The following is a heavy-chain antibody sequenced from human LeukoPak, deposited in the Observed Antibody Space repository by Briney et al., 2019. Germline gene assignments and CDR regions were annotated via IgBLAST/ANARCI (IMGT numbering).Heavy chain of an antibody. D-gene: IGHD4-11*01. CDR3: AREMTTAYAFDI. CDR2: ISRSSSII. J-gene: IGHJ3*02. V-gene: IGHV3-48*01. CDR1: GFTFSSYS. Sequence: GGSLRLSCAASGFTFSSYSMSWVRQAPGKGLEWVSYISRSSSIIYHADSVKGRFTISRDNAKNSLYLQMNSLRADDTAVYYCAREMTTAYAFDIWGQGTMVTVSS.